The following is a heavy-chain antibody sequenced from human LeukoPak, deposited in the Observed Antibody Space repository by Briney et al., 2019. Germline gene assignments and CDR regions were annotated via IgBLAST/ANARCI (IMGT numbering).Heavy chain of an antibody. Sequence: KPSETLSLTCAVYGGSFSGYYWSWIRQPPGKGLEWIGEINHSGSTNYNPSLKSRVTISVDTSKNQFSLKLSSVTAADTAVYYCARGALCTPPQEPIYYFDYWGQGTLVTVSS. CDR3: ARGALCTPPQEPIYYFDY. CDR1: GGSFSGYY. D-gene: IGHD2-21*01. J-gene: IGHJ4*02. V-gene: IGHV4-34*01. CDR2: INHSGST.